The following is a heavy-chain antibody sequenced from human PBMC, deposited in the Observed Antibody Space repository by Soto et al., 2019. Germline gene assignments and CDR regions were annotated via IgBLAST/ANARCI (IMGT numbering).Heavy chain of an antibody. CDR3: AREDWGQLERRAAGGYYYYYYMDV. CDR2: ISSSSSTI. Sequence: GGSLRLSCAASGFTFSSYSMNWVRQAPGKGLEWVSYISSSSSTIYYADSVKGRFTISGDNAKNSLYLQMNSLRAEDTAVYYCAREDWGQLERRAAGGYYYYYYMDVWGKGTTVTVSS. CDR1: GFTFSSYS. V-gene: IGHV3-48*01. J-gene: IGHJ6*03. D-gene: IGHD1-1*01.